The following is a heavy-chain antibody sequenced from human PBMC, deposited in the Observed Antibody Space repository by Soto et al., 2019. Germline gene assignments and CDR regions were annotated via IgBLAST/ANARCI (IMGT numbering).Heavy chain of an antibody. V-gene: IGHV4-61*01. CDR2: MSHSGGT. Sequence: SETLSLTCAVYGGFVSSGSYYWSWIRQPPGKGLEWIGDMSHSGGTHFNPSLKSRVTISVDTSKKQFSLKMSSVTAADTALYYCARVERGTATTVVDAFDIWGPGTMVTVS. D-gene: IGHD1-1*01. CDR3: ARVERGTATTVVDAFDI. CDR1: GGFVSSGSYY. J-gene: IGHJ3*02.